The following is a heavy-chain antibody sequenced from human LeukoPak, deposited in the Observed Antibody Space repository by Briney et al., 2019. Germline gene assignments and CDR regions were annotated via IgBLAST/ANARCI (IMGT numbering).Heavy chain of an antibody. D-gene: IGHD7-27*01. CDR2: INPNSGGT. J-gene: IGHJ4*02. V-gene: IGHV1-2*02. Sequence: ASVTVSCKASGYTFTGYYMHWLRQAPGQGLEGMGWINPNSGGTNYAQKFQGRVTMTRDTSISTAYMELSRLRPDDTAVYYCARWGWGRRGDVDYWGQGTLVTVSS. CDR1: GYTFTGYY. CDR3: ARWGWGRRGDVDY.